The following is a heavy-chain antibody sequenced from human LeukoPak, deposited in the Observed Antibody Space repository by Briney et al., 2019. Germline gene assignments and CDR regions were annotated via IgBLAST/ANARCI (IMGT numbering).Heavy chain of an antibody. CDR3: AREPPATGYYDY. CDR1: GYTFTGYW. CDR2: INPSGDGT. D-gene: IGHD3-9*01. J-gene: IGHJ4*02. V-gene: IGHV1-46*01. Sequence: ASVKVSCKAFGYTFTGYWMHWVRQAPGQGLEWVGVINPSGDGTSYTQKFQGRVTMTRDMSTSTVFMELTSLRSEDTAVYFCAREPPATGYYDYWGQGTLVTVSS.